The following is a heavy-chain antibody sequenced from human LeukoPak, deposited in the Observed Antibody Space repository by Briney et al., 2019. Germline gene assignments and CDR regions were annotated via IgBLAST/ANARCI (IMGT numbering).Heavy chain of an antibody. CDR1: GFNFNTSG. CDR3: VKDRTGTYTLDY. Sequence: GGSLRLSCAASGFNFNTSGMHWVRQAPGKGLEWVAFISDDGSRQHYADSVKGRFTISRDNSKNTLNLQMNSLRAEDTAVYYCVKDRTGTYTLDYWGQGTLVTVSS. V-gene: IGHV3-30*19. CDR2: ISDDGSRQ. J-gene: IGHJ4*02. D-gene: IGHD3-10*01.